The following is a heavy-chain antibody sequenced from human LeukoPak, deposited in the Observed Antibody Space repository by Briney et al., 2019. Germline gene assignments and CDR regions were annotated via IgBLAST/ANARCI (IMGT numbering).Heavy chain of an antibody. CDR2: IYYSGST. CDR1: GGSISGYY. V-gene: IGHV4-59*08. CDR3: ARQGGGFWYFDL. Sequence: SETLSLTCTVSGGSISGYYWSWIRQPPGKGLEWIGYIYYSGSTNYNPSLKSRVTTSVDTSKNQFSLKLSSVTAADTAVYYCARQGGGFWYFDLWGRGTLVTVSS. D-gene: IGHD6-25*01. J-gene: IGHJ2*01.